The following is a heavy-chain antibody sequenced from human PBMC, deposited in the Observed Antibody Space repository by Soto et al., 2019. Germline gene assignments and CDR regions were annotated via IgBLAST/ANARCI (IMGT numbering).Heavy chain of an antibody. CDR1: GFTFNDYA. V-gene: IGHV3-23*01. CDR2: LGGSGGLT. CDR3: AKVYYYYMDV. Sequence: EVQLLESGGGLVQPGGSLRLSCAASGFTFNDYAMSWVRQAPGKGLEWVSDLGGSGGLTDYADSVKGRFTISRDNSKNTVYLQMNSLRAEDTAVYYCAKVYYYYMDVWGKGTTVTVSS. J-gene: IGHJ6*03.